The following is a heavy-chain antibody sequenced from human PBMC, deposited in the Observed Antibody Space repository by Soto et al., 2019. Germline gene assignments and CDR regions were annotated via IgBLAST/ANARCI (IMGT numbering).Heavy chain of an antibody. V-gene: IGHV4-30-4*01. D-gene: IGHD3-22*01. CDR3: ARVYDSSGYSHFQL. CDR1: GGSISSGDYY. CDR2: ISYRGST. J-gene: IGHJ1*01. Sequence: QVQLQESGPGLVKPSQTLSLTCTVSGGSISSGDYYWSWIRQPPGKGLEWIGYISYRGSTHYNPSLKSRVTISEDTSKNQFSLKLSSVTAADTAVYYCARVYDSSGYSHFQLWGQGTLVTVSS.